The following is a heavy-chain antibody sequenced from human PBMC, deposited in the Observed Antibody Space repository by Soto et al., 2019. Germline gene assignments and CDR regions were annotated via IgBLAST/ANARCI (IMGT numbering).Heavy chain of an antibody. Sequence: GGSLRLSCAASVFTFSSYAMSWVRQAPGEGLEWVSAISGSGGSTYYADSVKGRFTISRDNSKNTLYLQMNSLRAEDTAVYYCATPWDIAVAGYLFDYWGQGTLVTVSS. J-gene: IGHJ4*02. D-gene: IGHD6-19*01. V-gene: IGHV3-23*01. CDR2: ISGSGGST. CDR3: ATPWDIAVAGYLFDY. CDR1: VFTFSSYA.